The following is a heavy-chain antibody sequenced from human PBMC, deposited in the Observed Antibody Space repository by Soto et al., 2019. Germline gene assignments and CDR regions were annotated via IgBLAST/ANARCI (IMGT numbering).Heavy chain of an antibody. V-gene: IGHV1-2*02. J-gene: IGHJ6*02. D-gene: IGHD2-2*01. Sequence: ASVKVSCKASGYTFTGYYMHWVRQAPGQGLEWMGWINPNSGGTNYAQKFQGRVTMTRDTSISTAYMELSRLRSDDTAVYYCARDLVPWGLPADPLYYYYGMDVWGQGTKVTFSS. CDR2: INPNSGGT. CDR1: GYTFTGYY. CDR3: ARDLVPWGLPADPLYYYYGMDV.